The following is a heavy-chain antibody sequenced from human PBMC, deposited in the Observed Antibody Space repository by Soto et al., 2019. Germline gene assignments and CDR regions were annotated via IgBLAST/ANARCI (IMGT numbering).Heavy chain of an antibody. V-gene: IGHV1-2*02. Sequence: ASVKVSCKAPRYIFTAYFMHWVRQAPGQGLEWMGWINPNNGATHYGLSFQGRVTMTRDTSISTPYMELSSLRTDETAVYYCASHDLRARFDPWGQGTRGTVS. CDR1: RYIFTAYF. J-gene: IGHJ5*02. CDR2: INPNNGAT. CDR3: ASHDLRARFDP. D-gene: IGHD1-1*01.